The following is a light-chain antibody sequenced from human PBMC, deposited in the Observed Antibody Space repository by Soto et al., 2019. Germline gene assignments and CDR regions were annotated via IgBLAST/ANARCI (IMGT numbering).Light chain of an antibody. V-gene: IGKV1-13*02. CDR2: DAS. CDR3: QPFNSYPPT. Sequence: AIQLTQSPSSLSASVGDRVTITCRASQGISSALAWYQQKPGKAPTLLIYDASSLESGVPSRFSGSGSWTDFTLTISSLQPEDLAPSYCQPFNSYPPTFGQGTKLEIK. J-gene: IGKJ2*01. CDR1: QGISSA.